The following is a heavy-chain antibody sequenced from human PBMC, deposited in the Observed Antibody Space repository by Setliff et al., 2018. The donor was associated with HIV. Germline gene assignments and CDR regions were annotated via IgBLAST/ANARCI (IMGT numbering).Heavy chain of an antibody. CDR2: IHTTGST. D-gene: IGHD3-16*01. J-gene: IGHJ5*02. V-gene: IGHV4-61*09. Sequence: SETLSLTCSVSGDSISSGSYYWSWIRLPAGKGLEWIGQIHTTGSTNHNPSLKSRVTISMDTSKNQFSLNLNSVTATDTAVYYCAKRTFGSGRLDPWGQGTLVTVSS. CDR3: AKRTFGSGRLDP. CDR1: GDSISSGSYY.